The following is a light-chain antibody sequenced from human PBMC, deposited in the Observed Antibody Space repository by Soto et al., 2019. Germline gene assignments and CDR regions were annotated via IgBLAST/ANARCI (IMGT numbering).Light chain of an antibody. CDR2: DAS. V-gene: IGKV3-20*01. CDR3: QQDGGSPPYS. J-gene: IGKJ2*03. Sequence: EIVLTQSPATLSLSPGERATLSCRASQSVSSNYLAWYQQKPGQAPRLLIYDASSRATGIPDRFSGSGSGTDFTLTISRLEPEDFAVYFCQQDGGSPPYSFGQGTKLEIK. CDR1: QSVSSNY.